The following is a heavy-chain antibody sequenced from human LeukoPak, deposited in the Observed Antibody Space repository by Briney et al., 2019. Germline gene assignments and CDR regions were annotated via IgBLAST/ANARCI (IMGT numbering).Heavy chain of an antibody. Sequence: SETLSLTCTVSGGSINSYYWSRIRQPAGKGLEWIGRIYSSESTNYNPSLKSRVSMSVDTSKNQFSLKLTSVTAADTAVYYCARGGKATVVTMWGQGILVTVSS. CDR1: GGSINSYY. D-gene: IGHD4-23*01. J-gene: IGHJ4*02. CDR3: ARGGKATVVTM. V-gene: IGHV4-4*07. CDR2: IYSSEST.